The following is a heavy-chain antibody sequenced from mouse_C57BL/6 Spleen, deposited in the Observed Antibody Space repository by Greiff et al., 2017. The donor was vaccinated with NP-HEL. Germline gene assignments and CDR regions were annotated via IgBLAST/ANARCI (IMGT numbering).Heavy chain of an antibody. CDR1: GFTFSDYG. V-gene: IGHV5-17*01. D-gene: IGHD1-1*01. Sequence: DVKLVESGGGLVKPGGSLKLSCAASGFTFSDYGMHWVRQAPEKGLEWVAYISSGSSTIYYADTVKGRFTISRDNAKNTLFLQMTSLRSEDTAMYYCARSKDYGSSYNFDYWGQGTTLTVSS. CDR2: ISSGSSTI. J-gene: IGHJ2*01. CDR3: ARSKDYGSSYNFDY.